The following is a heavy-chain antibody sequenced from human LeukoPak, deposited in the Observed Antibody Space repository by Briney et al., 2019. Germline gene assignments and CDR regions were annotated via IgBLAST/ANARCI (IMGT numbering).Heavy chain of an antibody. CDR2: IYSSGST. Sequence: PSETLSLICTVSDGSISSSIYYWGWIRQPPGKGLEWIGSIYSSGSTYYNPSLKSRVTISVDTSKNQFSLKLSSVTAADTAVYYCASGYCSGGSCSQGWFDPWGQGTLVTVSS. CDR1: DGSISSSIYY. J-gene: IGHJ5*02. CDR3: ASGYCSGGSCSQGWFDP. D-gene: IGHD2-15*01. V-gene: IGHV4-39*07.